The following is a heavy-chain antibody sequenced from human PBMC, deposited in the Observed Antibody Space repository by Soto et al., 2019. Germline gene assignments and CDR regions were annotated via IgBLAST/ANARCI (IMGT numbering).Heavy chain of an antibody. V-gene: IGHV4-38-2*01. D-gene: IGHD6-6*01. CDR3: ATKGDWQLGYFDY. CDR2: IYHTGST. CDR1: GYSISGDYY. Sequence: TLSLTCAVSGYSISGDYYWGWIRQPPGKGLEWIGTIYHTGSTYYNPSLNSRVTISVDASKNQFSLKLNSVTAADTAMYYCATKGDWQLGYFDYWGQGTLVTV. J-gene: IGHJ4*02.